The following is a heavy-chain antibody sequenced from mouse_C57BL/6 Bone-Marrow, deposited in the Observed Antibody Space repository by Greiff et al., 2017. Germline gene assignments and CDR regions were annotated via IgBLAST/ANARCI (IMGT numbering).Heavy chain of an antibody. J-gene: IGHJ1*03. CDR1: GYTFTSYW. CDR2: IHPNSGST. Sequence: QVQLQQPGAELVKPGASVKLSCKASGYTFTSYWMHWVKQRPGQGLEWMGMIHPNSGSTNSNEKFKSKATLTVDKSSSTAYMQLSSLTSEDSAVYYCARRRGYWYFDVWGTGTTVTVSS. CDR3: ARRRGYWYFDV. V-gene: IGHV1-64*01.